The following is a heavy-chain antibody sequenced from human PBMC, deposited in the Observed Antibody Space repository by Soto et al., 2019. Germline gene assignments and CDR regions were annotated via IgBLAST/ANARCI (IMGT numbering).Heavy chain of an antibody. CDR1: GFTFSGFG. D-gene: IGHD4-17*01. CDR2: IWYDGSKK. J-gene: IGHJ3*02. CDR3: ARGRGGSYGGNSAHFDI. Sequence: QVQLVESGGGVVQPGTSLRLSCAASGFTFSGFGMHWVRQAPGKGLEWVAVIWYDGSKKYYADCVKGRFTISRDNSKNALYLQTNSLRAEDTAVYYCARGRGGSYGGNSAHFDIWGQGTLVTVSS. V-gene: IGHV3-33*01.